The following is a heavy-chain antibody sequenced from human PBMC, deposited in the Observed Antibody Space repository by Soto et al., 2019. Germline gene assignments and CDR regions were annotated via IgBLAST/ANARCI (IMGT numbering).Heavy chain of an antibody. CDR1: GDSFTSYW. V-gene: IGHV5-51*01. D-gene: IGHD2-15*01. J-gene: IGHJ6*02. CDR2: IYPGDSDT. CDR3: ARYRSGIAPHVYYGMDV. Sequence: ESLKICFKGSGDSFTSYWVGWVGKIPGKGLEWMGIIYPGDSDTRYSPSFQGQVTISADKSISTAYLQWSSLKASDTAMYYCARYRSGIAPHVYYGMDVWGQGPMVTVSS.